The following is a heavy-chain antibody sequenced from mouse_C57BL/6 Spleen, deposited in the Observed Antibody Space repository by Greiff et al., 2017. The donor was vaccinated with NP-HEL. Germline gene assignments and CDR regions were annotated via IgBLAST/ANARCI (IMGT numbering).Heavy chain of an antibody. J-gene: IGHJ4*01. CDR2: IDPSDSET. CDR1: GYTFTSYW. CDR3: ARSPDPYYAMDY. Sequence: QVQLQQPGAELVRPGSSVKLSCKASGYTFTSYWMHWVKQRPIQGLEWIGNIDPSDSETHYNQKFKDKATLTVDKSSSTAYMQLSSLTSEDSAVYYWARSPDPYYAMDYWGQGTSVTVSS. V-gene: IGHV1-52*01.